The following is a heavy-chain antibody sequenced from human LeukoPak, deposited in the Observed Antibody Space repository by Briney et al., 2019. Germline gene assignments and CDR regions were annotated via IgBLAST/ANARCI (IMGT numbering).Heavy chain of an antibody. J-gene: IGHJ6*03. V-gene: IGHV1-46*01. D-gene: IGHD3-3*01. CDR1: GYTFTSYY. CDR2: INPSGGST. CDR3: ARGGVYDFWSGKESTHYYMDV. Sequence: ASVKVSCKASGYTFTSYYMHWVRQAPGQGLEWMGIINPSGGSTSYAQKFQGRVTMTRDTSTSTVYMELSSLRSEDTAVYYCARGGVYDFWSGKESTHYYMDVWGKGTTVTVSS.